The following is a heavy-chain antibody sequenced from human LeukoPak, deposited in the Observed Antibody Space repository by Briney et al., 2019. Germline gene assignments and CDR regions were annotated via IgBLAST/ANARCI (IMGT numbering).Heavy chain of an antibody. V-gene: IGHV3-23*01. J-gene: IGHJ4*02. CDR2: ISGSGGST. CDR1: GFIFRSYA. Sequence: GGSLRLSCAASGFIFRSYAMSWVRQAPGKGLEWVSSISGSGGSTYYADSVKGRFTISRDNSKNKVFMQMNSLRAEDTAVYYCAKVGDYYGSGKYSNFDYWGQGTLVTVSS. D-gene: IGHD3-10*01. CDR3: AKVGDYYGSGKYSNFDY.